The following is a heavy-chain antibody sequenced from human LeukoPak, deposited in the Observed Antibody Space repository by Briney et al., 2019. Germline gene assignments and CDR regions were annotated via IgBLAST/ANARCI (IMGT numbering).Heavy chain of an antibody. CDR3: ARDVTPRY. CDR2: ISYDGSNK. J-gene: IGHJ4*02. V-gene: IGHV3-30-3*01. CDR1: GFTFSSYA. Sequence: PGRSLRLSCAASGFTFSSYAMHWVRQAPGKGLEWVAVISYDGSNKYYADSVKGRFTISRDNSKNTLYLQMNGLRAEDTAVYYCARDVTPRYWGQGTLVTVSS.